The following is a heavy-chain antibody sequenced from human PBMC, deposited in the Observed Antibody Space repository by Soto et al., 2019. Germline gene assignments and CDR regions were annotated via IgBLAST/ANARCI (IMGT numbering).Heavy chain of an antibody. CDR2: INHSGST. D-gene: IGHD3-22*01. CDR3: ASTYYYDSSGYSGPLDY. J-gene: IGHJ4*02. CDR1: GESFSGDY. V-gene: IGHV4-34*01. Sequence: SETLSLTCAVYGESFSGDYWRWIRQPPGKGLEWIGEINHSGSTNHNPSLESRVNVSVDTSKNQFSLKLSSVTAADTAVYYCASTYYYDSSGYSGPLDYWGQGTLVTVSS.